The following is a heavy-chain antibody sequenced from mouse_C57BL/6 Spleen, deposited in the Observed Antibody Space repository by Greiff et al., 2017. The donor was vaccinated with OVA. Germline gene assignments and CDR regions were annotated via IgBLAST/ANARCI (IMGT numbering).Heavy chain of an antibody. CDR1: GYTFTSYW. V-gene: IGHV1-61*01. D-gene: IGHD3-3*01. Sequence: QVQLKQPGAELVRPGSSVKLSCKASGYTFTSYWMDWVKQRPGQGLEWIGNIYPSDSETHYNQKFKDKATLTVDKSSSTAYMQLSSLTSEDSAVYYCARGDSYWYFDVWGTGTTVTVSS. J-gene: IGHJ1*03. CDR3: ARGDSYWYFDV. CDR2: IYPSDSET.